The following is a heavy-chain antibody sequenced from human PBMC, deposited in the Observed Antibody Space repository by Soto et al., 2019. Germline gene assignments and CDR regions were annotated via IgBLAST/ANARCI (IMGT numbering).Heavy chain of an antibody. CDR3: ARMGPSRVRGDAEYGMDA. V-gene: IGHV1-2*04. CDR2: INPNSGGT. Sequence: ASVKVSCKASGYTFTGYYMHWVRQAPGQGLEWMGWINPNSGGTNYAQKFQGWVTMTRDTSISTAYMELSRLRSDDTAVYYCARMGPSRVRGDAEYGMDAWGQGTTVTVSS. D-gene: IGHD3-10*01. CDR1: GYTFTGYY. J-gene: IGHJ6*02.